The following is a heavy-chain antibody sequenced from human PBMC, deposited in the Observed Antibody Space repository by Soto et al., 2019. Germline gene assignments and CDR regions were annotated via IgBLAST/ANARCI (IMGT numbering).Heavy chain of an antibody. J-gene: IGHJ3*02. V-gene: IGHV1-18*01. CDR2: ISAYNGNT. CDR3: ARDSSSSGPKGGDAFDI. D-gene: IGHD3-22*01. CDR1: GYTFTSYG. Sequence: QVQRVQSGAEVKKPGASVKVSCKASGYTFTSYGISWVRQAPGQGLEWMGWISAYNGNTNYAQKLQGRVTMTTDTATSTAYMELRSLRSDDTAVYYCARDSSSSGPKGGDAFDIWGKGTMVTVSS.